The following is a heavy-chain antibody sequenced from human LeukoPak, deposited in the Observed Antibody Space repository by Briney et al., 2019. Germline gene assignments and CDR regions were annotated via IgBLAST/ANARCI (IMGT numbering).Heavy chain of an antibody. D-gene: IGHD3-16*01. CDR2: ICHSEST. CDR3: ARFDHVWETHGMDAFDL. Sequence: PSETLSLTCAVSGYSISSGYPWGWIRQPPGKGLEWIGNICHSESTHYNPSLKSRVTISPDTSKNQFSLKLRSVTASDTAVYYCARFDHVWETHGMDAFDLWGQGTMVTVSS. CDR1: GYSISSGYP. V-gene: IGHV4-38-2*01. J-gene: IGHJ3*01.